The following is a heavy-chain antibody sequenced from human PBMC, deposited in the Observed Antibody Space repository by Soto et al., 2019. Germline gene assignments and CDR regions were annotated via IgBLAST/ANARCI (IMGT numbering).Heavy chain of an antibody. CDR3: ATLGGPPDYYYYMDV. Sequence: QVQLVESGGGVVQPGRSLRLSCAASGFTFSSYGMHWVRQAPGKGLEWVAVIWYDGSNKYYADSVKGRFTISRDNSKNTLYLQMNSLRAEDTAVYYCATLGGPPDYYYYMDVWGKGTTVTVSS. V-gene: IGHV3-33*01. CDR2: IWYDGSNK. CDR1: GFTFSSYG. D-gene: IGHD3-16*01. J-gene: IGHJ6*03.